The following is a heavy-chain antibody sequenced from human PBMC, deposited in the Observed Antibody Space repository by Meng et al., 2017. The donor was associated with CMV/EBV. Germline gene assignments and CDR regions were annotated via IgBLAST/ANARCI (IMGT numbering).Heavy chain of an antibody. D-gene: IGHD2-15*01. CDR3: AKVGWPYYFDY. J-gene: IGHJ4*02. Sequence: SLKISCAASGFTFDDYAMHWVRQAPGKGLEWVSGISWNSGSIGYADSVKGRFTISRDNAKNSPYLQMNSLRAEDTALYYCAKVGWPYYFDYWGQGTLVTVSS. V-gene: IGHV3-9*01. CDR1: GFTFDDYA. CDR2: ISWNSGSI.